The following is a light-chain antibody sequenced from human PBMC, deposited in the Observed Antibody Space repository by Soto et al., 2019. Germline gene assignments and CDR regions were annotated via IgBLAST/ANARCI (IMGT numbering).Light chain of an antibody. CDR1: QSISSY. CDR3: PQSYSTPPT. CDR2: AAS. V-gene: IGKV1-39*01. Sequence: DIQMTQSPSSLSASVGDRVTITCRSSQSISSYLNWYQQKPGKAPKLLIYAASSLQGGVPSRFSGSGSGTDFTLNISSLQPEDFATYYCPQSYSTPPTFGQGTPLEIK. J-gene: IGKJ5*01.